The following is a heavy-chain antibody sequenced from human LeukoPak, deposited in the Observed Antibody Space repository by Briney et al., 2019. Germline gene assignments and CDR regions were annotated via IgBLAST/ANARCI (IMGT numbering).Heavy chain of an antibody. Sequence: SETLSLTCTVSGGSISSGSYYWGWLRQPPGKGLEWIGSIYYSGSTYYNPSLKSRVTISVDTSKNQFSLKLSSMTAADTADYYCAGGATLYYFGYWGQGTLVTVSS. CDR2: IYYSGST. V-gene: IGHV4-39*01. CDR3: AGGATLYYFGY. D-gene: IGHD3-16*01. J-gene: IGHJ4*02. CDR1: GGSISSGSYY.